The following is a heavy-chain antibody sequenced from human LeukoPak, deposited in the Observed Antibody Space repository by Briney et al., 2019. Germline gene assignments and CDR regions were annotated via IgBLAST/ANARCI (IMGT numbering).Heavy chain of an antibody. Sequence: GGSLRLSCAASGFTFSSYAMSWVRQAPGKGLEWVAVIWYDGSNKYYADSVKGRFTISRDNSKNTLYLQMNSLRAEDTAVYYCARDNPYGDFLDYWGQGTLVTVSS. CDR2: IWYDGSNK. V-gene: IGHV3-33*08. CDR3: ARDNPYGDFLDY. J-gene: IGHJ4*02. CDR1: GFTFSSYA. D-gene: IGHD4-17*01.